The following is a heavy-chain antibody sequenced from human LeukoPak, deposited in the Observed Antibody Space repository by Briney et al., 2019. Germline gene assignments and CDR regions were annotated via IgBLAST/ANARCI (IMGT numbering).Heavy chain of an antibody. CDR2: IYYSGST. V-gene: IGHV4-59*08. J-gene: IGHJ3*02. CDR1: GGPISSYY. CDR3: ARLRGLDAFDI. D-gene: IGHD1-26*01. Sequence: ASETLSLTCTVSGGPISSYYWSWIRQPPGKGLEWIGYIYYSGSTNYNPSLKSRVTISVDTSKNQFSLKLSSVTAADTAVYYCARLRGLDAFDIWGQGTMVTVSS.